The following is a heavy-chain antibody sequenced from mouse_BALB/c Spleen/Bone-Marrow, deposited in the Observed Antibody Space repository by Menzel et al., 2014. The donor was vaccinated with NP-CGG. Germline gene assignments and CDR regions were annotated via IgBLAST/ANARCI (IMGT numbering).Heavy chain of an antibody. CDR2: INPYNGDT. D-gene: IGHD1-1*02. Sequence: VQLQQPGPELVKPGASVKISCKASGYSFTGYFMNWVMQSHGKSLEWIGRINPYNGDTFYNQKFKGKATLTVDKSSSTAHMELRSLASEDSAVYYCARYGPYAMDYWGQGASVTVSS. J-gene: IGHJ4*01. V-gene: IGHV1-20*02. CDR3: ARYGPYAMDY. CDR1: GYSFTGYF.